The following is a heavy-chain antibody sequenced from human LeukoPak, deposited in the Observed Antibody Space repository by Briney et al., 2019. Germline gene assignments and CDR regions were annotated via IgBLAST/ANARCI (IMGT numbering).Heavy chain of an antibody. V-gene: IGHV3-23*01. D-gene: IGHD3-9*01. CDR2: ISGSGST. Sequence: GGSLRLSCAASGFTFSSYAMSWVRQAPGKGLEWVSAISGSGSTYYADSVKGRFTISRDNSKNTLYLQMNSLRAEDTAVYYCAKSKDYDILTGLTWGQGTLVTVSS. J-gene: IGHJ5*02. CDR3: AKSKDYDILTGLT. CDR1: GFTFSSYA.